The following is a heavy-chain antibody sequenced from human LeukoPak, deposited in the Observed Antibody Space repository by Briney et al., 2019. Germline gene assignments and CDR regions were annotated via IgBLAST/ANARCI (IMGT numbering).Heavy chain of an antibody. Sequence: GGSLRLSCATSGFSFSSHGMSWVRQAPWKGPEWVSSISSGSDYTFYADSVKGRFTISRDNSKNTLYLQMNSLRAGDTAIYHCAKIGVIGNWYYDVWGRGTLVTVSS. D-gene: IGHD3-10*01. CDR1: GFSFSSHG. CDR2: ISSGSDYT. J-gene: IGHJ2*01. V-gene: IGHV3-23*01. CDR3: AKIGVIGNWYYDV.